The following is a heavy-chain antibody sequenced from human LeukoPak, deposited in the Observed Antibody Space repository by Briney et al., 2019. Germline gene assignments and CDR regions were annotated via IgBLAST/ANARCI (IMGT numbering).Heavy chain of an antibody. V-gene: IGHV4-34*01. D-gene: IGHD3-22*01. CDR2: INHSGST. J-gene: IGHJ4*02. CDR3: ARVGNYYDSSGYYSRRPFDY. Sequence: SETLSLTCAVYGGSFSGYYWSWIRQPPGKGLEWIGEINHSGSTNYNPSLKSRVTISVDTSKNQISLKLSSVTAADTAVYYCARVGNYYDSSGYYSRRPFDYWGQGTLVTVSS. CDR1: GGSFSGYY.